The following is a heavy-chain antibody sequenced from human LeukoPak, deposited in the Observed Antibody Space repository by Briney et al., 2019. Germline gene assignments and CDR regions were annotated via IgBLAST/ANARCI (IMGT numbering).Heavy chain of an antibody. CDR1: GFTFSSYS. J-gene: IGHJ4*02. Sequence: PGGALRLSCAASGFTFSSYSMNWVRQAPGKGLEWVSSISCSSSYIYYADSVKGRFTISRDNAKNSLYLQMNSLRAEDTAVYYCARDLSRYGDYIDYWGQGTLVTVSS. D-gene: IGHD4-17*01. CDR2: ISCSSSYI. V-gene: IGHV3-21*01. CDR3: ARDLSRYGDYIDY.